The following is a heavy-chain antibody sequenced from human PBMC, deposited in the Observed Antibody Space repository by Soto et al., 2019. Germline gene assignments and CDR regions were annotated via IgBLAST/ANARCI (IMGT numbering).Heavy chain of an antibody. J-gene: IGHJ5*02. V-gene: IGHV4-4*02. CDR2: IYHSGST. CDR3: ARDIGGTGTTYSWFDP. CDR1: SGSISSSNW. D-gene: IGHD1-1*01. Sequence: TSETLSLTCAVSSGSISSSNWWSWVRQPPGKGLEWIGEIYHSGSTNYNPSLKSRVTISVDKSKNQFSLKLSSVTAADTAVYYCARDIGGTGTTYSWFDPWGQGTLVTVSS.